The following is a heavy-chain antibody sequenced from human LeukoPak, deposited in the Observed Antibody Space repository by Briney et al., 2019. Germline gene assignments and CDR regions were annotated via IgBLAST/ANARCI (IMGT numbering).Heavy chain of an antibody. CDR1: SGSINSYY. V-gene: IGHV4-59*01. CDR3: ASIKSGGATFDY. J-gene: IGHJ4*02. D-gene: IGHD1-26*01. Sequence: PSETLSLTCTVSSGSINSYYWTWIRQPPGKGLEWIGYRYYSGNSNYNPSLKSRVTMSVDTSKNQFSLKLTSVTAADTAVYYCASIKSGGATFDYWGQGTLVTVSS. CDR2: RYYSGNS.